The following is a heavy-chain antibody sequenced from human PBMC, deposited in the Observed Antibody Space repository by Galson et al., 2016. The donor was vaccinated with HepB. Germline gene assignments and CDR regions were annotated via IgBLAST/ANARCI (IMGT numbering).Heavy chain of an antibody. J-gene: IGHJ4*02. Sequence: SETLSLTCAVSSDSINSKNWWSWVRQPPGKGLEWIGETSHSGNTNYSPSLKSRVTISLDKSKNQFSLNLKYMTAADTAVYYCASNRGGGSCFDSWGQGILVTVSS. V-gene: IGHV4-4*02. CDR1: SDSINSKNW. D-gene: IGHD3-16*01. CDR3: ASNRGGGSCFDS. CDR2: TSHSGNT.